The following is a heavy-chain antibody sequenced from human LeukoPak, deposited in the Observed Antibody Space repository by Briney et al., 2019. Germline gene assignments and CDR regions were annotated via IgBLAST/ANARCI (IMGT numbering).Heavy chain of an antibody. CDR1: GYSISSGYY. D-gene: IGHD3-16*02. J-gene: IGHJ4*02. CDR3: ARDGAIGGVIVIPIDY. Sequence: PSETLSLTCTVSGYSISSGYYWGWIRQPPGKGLEWIGSIYHSGSTYYNPSLKSRVTISVDTSKNQFSLKLSSVTAADTAVYYCARDGAIGGVIVIPIDYWGQGTLVTVSS. V-gene: IGHV4-38-2*02. CDR2: IYHSGST.